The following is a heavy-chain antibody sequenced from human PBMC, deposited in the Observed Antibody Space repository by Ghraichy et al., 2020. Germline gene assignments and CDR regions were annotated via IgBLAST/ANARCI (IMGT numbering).Heavy chain of an antibody. CDR3: AKAYSSGWYSLAPNAFNI. D-gene: IGHD6-19*01. Sequence: GVLNISCAASGFSFSSYAMSWVRQAPGKGLEWVSAISGGGTSTYYADSVKGRFTISRDNSKNTLYLQMNSLRAEDTAVYYCAKAYSSGWYSLAPNAFNIWGQGTMVTVSS. CDR2: ISGGGTST. V-gene: IGHV3-23*01. J-gene: IGHJ3*02. CDR1: GFSFSSYA.